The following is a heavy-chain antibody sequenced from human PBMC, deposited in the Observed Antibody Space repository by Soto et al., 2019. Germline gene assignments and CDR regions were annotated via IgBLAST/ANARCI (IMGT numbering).Heavy chain of an antibody. V-gene: IGHV3-33*01. CDR2: IWNGRNSE. Sequence: QVQLVESGGGVVQPGRSLRLSCAASGFTFSTFGMHWVRQSPGKGLEWVAVIWNGRNSEDYADSVKGRFTISRDNSRNTLYLQMNSLRAEDTDMYSCVTERRNYEFDYWGQGILVTVSS. CDR1: GFTFSTFG. D-gene: IGHD1-7*01. J-gene: IGHJ4*02. CDR3: VTERRNYEFDY.